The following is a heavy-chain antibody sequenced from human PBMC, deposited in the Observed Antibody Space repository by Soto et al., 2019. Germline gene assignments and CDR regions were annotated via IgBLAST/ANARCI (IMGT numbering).Heavy chain of an antibody. D-gene: IGHD1-7*01. CDR1: VFTFSSYA. V-gene: IGHV3-23*01. CDR3: ANADYNWNYDWLHA. CDR2: ISGSGGST. Sequence: PLGSLRLSCASSVFTFSSYAMRCVRQSPGKGLEWVSAISGSGGSTYYADSVKGRFTSSRDNSKNTLYLQMNSLRAEDTAVYYCANADYNWNYDWLHALGEGTQVTV. J-gene: IGHJ5*02.